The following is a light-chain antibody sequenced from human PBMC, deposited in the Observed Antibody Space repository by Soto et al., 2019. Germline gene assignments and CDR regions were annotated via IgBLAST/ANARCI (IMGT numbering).Light chain of an antibody. CDR2: LGS. Sequence: DIVMTQSPLSLLVTPGEPASISCRSSQSLLHSNGYNYLDWYLQKPGQSPQLLIYLGSNRSSGVPDRFSGSGSGTDFTLKISRVEAEDVGVYYCMQALQTSYTFGQGTK. V-gene: IGKV2-28*01. CDR1: QSLLHSNGYNY. J-gene: IGKJ2*01. CDR3: MQALQTSYT.